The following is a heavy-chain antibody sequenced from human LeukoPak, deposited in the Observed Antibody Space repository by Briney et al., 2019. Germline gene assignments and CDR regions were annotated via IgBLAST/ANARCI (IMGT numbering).Heavy chain of an antibody. Sequence: SETLSLTCTVSGGSISSYYWSWIRQPPGKGLEWIGYIYYSGSTDYNPSLKSRVTISVDTSKNQFSLKLSFVTAADTAVYYCARGLTFLTGQMFDYWGQGTLVTVSS. V-gene: IGHV4-59*01. CDR1: GGSISSYY. CDR2: IYYSGST. CDR3: ARGLTFLTGQMFDY. D-gene: IGHD3-9*01. J-gene: IGHJ4*02.